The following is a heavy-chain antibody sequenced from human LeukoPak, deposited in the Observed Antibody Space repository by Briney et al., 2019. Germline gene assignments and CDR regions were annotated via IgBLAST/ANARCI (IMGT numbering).Heavy chain of an antibody. CDR1: GFTFSSYW. J-gene: IGHJ3*02. D-gene: IGHD3-3*01. V-gene: IGHV3-7*01. CDR2: IKQDGSEK. CDR3: AKVGYYDFWSGYYDAFDI. Sequence: GGSLRLSCAASGFTFSSYWMSWVRQAPGKGLEWVANIKQDGSEKYYVDSVKGRFTISRDNAKNSLYLQMNSLRAEDTAVYYCAKVGYYDFWSGYYDAFDIWGQGTMVTVSS.